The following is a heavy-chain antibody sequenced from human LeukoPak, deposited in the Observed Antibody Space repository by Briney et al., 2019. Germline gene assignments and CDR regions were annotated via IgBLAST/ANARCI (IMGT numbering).Heavy chain of an antibody. V-gene: IGHV4-59*01. D-gene: IGHD3-22*01. J-gene: IGHJ4*02. CDR1: GGSISCYY. CDR3: ARAPYDSSGESYFDY. CDR2: SYNSGSY. Sequence: SETLSLTCTVSGGSISCYYRSWIPQPPGKRLEEIGHSYNSGSYYYNPSLRSRVTRSGDTSKNQCSLRLSAVTAADTAVYYCARAPYDSSGESYFDYWGRGTLVTVSS.